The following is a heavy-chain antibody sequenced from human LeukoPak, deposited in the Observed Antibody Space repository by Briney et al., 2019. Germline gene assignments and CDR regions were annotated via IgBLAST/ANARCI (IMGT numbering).Heavy chain of an antibody. CDR1: GFTFSSYA. CDR3: AKRSPYGSGSYGFDY. Sequence: GGSLRLSCAASGFTFSSYAMSWVRRAPGEGLEWVSAISGSGGSTYYADSVKGRFTISRDNSKNTLYLQMNSLRAEDTAVYYCAKRSPYGSGSYGFDYWGQGTLVTVSS. CDR2: ISGSGGST. J-gene: IGHJ4*02. V-gene: IGHV3-23*01. D-gene: IGHD3-10*01.